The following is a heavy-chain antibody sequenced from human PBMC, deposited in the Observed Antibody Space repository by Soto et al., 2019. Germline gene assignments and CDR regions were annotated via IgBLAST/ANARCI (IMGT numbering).Heavy chain of an antibody. J-gene: IGHJ6*02. CDR3: ARTYGGYPPLYYGMDV. CDR1: EFSFSDYY. Sequence: QVHLVESGGDSVKPGGSLRLSCAASEFSFSDYYMNWIRQAPGKGLEWVSSISSRDNTIYYADSVQGRFTISRDNAKNSAYLQMNSLRAEDTAVYYCARTYGGYPPLYYGMDVWGQGTTVTVSS. V-gene: IGHV3-11*01. D-gene: IGHD5-12*01. CDR2: ISSRDNTI.